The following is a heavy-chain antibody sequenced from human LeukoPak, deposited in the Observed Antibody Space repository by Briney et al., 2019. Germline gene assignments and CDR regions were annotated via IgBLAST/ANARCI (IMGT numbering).Heavy chain of an antibody. CDR3: ATRRAEGGTNGHDNWFDP. D-gene: IGHD2-8*01. V-gene: IGHV4-61*01. CDR2: ICYSGST. Sequence: SETLSLTCTVSGGSVSSSSYFWSWTRQPPGKGLDWIGSICYSGSTNYNPSLKSRVTISIDTSKNQFSLKLSSVTAADTAVYYCATRRAEGGTNGHDNWFDPWGQGSLVTVSS. CDR1: GGSVSSSSYF. J-gene: IGHJ5*02.